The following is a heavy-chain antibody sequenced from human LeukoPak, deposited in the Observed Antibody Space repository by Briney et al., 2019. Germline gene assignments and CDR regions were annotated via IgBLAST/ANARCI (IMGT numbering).Heavy chain of an antibody. D-gene: IGHD3-10*01. J-gene: IGHJ4*02. V-gene: IGHV1-2*02. CDR1: GYTFTGYF. CDR2: INPDSGGT. CDR3: ARTLFGGPHDH. Sequence: ASVKVSCKTSGYTFTGYFMHWVRQAPGQGLEWMGWINPDSGGTEYAQKFQGRVTMTRDTSIATAYMELSSLTSDDTAVYYCARTLFGGPHDHWGQGTLVTVSS.